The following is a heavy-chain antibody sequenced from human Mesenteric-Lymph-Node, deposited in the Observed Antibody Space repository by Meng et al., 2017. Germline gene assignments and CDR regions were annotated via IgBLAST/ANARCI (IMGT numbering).Heavy chain of an antibody. Sequence: GQMQGSGPGLGKPSQTRSLTCSVSGGSISSGSYYWSWIRQPPGKGLEWIGYIYYSGSTNYNPSLKSRVTISVDTSKNQFSLKLSSVTAADTAVYYCARSPYSGSALPFFDYWGQGSLVTVSS. CDR3: ARSPYSGSALPFFDY. J-gene: IGHJ4*02. D-gene: IGHD1-26*01. CDR2: IYYSGST. CDR1: GGSISSGSYY. V-gene: IGHV4-61*01.